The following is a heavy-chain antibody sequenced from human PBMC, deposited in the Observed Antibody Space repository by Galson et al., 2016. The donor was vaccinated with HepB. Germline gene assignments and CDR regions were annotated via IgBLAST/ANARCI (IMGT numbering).Heavy chain of an antibody. CDR2: ISAGGGST. D-gene: IGHD3-9*01. J-gene: IGHJ6*02. V-gene: IGHV3-23*01. CDR1: GITFSPYA. Sequence: SLRLSCAASGITFSPYAMTWVRQAPGKGLEWVSFISAGGGSTKYVESVKGRFTISRDDSKKTLYLQMDSLRADDTAVYHRARVLTQSHYYGMDVWGQGTTVTVSS. CDR3: ARVLTQSHYYGMDV.